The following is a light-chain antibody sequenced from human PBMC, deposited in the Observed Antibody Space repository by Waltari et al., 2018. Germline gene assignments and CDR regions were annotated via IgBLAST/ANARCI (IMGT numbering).Light chain of an antibody. CDR3: CSYTSSYVV. CDR1: SSDVGGVKY. Sequence: QSALTQPRSVSGSPGQSVTISCTGSSSDVGGVKYVSWYQQHSGKAPKLMFCDVSKRPSGVPDRFSGSKSGNTASLTISGLQAEDEADYYCCSYTSSYVVFGGGTKLTVL. CDR2: DVS. J-gene: IGLJ2*01. V-gene: IGLV2-11*01.